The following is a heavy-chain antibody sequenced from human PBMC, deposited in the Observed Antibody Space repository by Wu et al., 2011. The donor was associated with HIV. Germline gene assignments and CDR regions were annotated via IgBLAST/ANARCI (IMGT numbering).Heavy chain of an antibody. J-gene: IGHJ3*02. D-gene: IGHD3-22*01. V-gene: IGHV1-69*06. Sequence: GTFSSYAISWVRQAPGQGLEWMGGIIPIFGTAHYAQRFQDRVTITADRSSGTAYMELSSLRSEDTAMYYCTRGLLYYYDRSGYQNDAFDIWGQGTMVTVSS. CDR3: TRGLLYYYDRSGYQNDAFDI. CDR2: IIPIFGTA. CDR1: GTFSSYA.